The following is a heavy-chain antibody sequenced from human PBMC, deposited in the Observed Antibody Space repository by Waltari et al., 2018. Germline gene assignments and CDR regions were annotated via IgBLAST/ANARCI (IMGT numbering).Heavy chain of an antibody. V-gene: IGHV3-74*01. D-gene: IGHD3-9*01. CDR2: INLDGSST. CDR1: GFTFSHYW. CDR3: TTDLTGYSDY. J-gene: IGHJ4*02. Sequence: EVQLVESGGGLLQPGGSLRLSCAASGFTFSHYWMHWFRQPPGKGLVGVSRINLDGSSTSYADFVKGRFTLARDNANNTLYMQMNSLRAEDTAVYYCTTDLTGYSDYWGQGTLVTVSP.